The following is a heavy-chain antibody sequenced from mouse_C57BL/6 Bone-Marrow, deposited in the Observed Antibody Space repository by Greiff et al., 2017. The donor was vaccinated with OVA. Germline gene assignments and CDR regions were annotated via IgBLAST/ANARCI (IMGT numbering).Heavy chain of an antibody. CDR1: GYSFPSYY. Sequence: VMLVESGPELVKPGASVKISCKASGYSFPSYYIHWVKQRPGQGLEWIGWIYPGSGNTKYNEKFKGKATLTADTSSSTAYMQLSSLTSEDSAVYYWARGPLYDGYYVRVAYWGQGTLVTVSA. CDR3: ARGPLYDGYYVRVAY. D-gene: IGHD2-3*01. V-gene: IGHV1-66*01. J-gene: IGHJ3*01. CDR2: IYPGSGNT.